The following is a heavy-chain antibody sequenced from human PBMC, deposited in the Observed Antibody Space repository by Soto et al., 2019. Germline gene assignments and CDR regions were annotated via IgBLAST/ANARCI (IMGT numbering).Heavy chain of an antibody. CDR3: ARGFYGSDYYGMDV. CDR1: GYTFTGYY. J-gene: IGHJ6*02. V-gene: IGHV1-2*02. CDR2: INPNSGGT. D-gene: IGHD3-10*01. Sequence: ASVKVSCKASGYTFTGYYIHWVREAPGQGLEWMAWINPNSGGTKFAQKFQDRISVTRDTSISTAYLELTSLTSDDTAVYYCARGFYGSDYYGMDVWGQGTTVTVSS.